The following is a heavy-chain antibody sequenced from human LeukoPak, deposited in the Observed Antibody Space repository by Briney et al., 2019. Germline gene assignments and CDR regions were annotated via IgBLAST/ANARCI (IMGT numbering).Heavy chain of an antibody. J-gene: IGHJ4*02. CDR1: GFTFSNYG. Sequence: GGSLRLSCGASGFTFSNYGMLWVRQAPGKGLDWVAFIRYDGNNKLYADSVKGRFTISRDNSKNTLYLQMNSLRAEDTAVYYCAKDPDYDILTGTFDYWGQGTLVTVSS. D-gene: IGHD3-9*01. CDR3: AKDPDYDILTGTFDY. V-gene: IGHV3-30*02. CDR2: IRYDGNNK.